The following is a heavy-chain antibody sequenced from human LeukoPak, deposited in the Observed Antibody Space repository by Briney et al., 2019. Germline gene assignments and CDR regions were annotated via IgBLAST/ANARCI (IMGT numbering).Heavy chain of an antibody. J-gene: IGHJ4*02. CDR1: GFTFSSYV. CDR3: AKDRVFELWFEEASPYYFDY. V-gene: IGHV3-30*04. Sequence: GGSLRLSCAASGFTFSSYVMHWVRQAPGKGLEWVAIISYDGSNEYYADSVKGRFTISRDNSKNTLYLQMNSLRAADTAVYYCAKDRVFELWFEEASPYYFDYWGQGTLVTVSS. CDR2: ISYDGSNE. D-gene: IGHD3-10*01.